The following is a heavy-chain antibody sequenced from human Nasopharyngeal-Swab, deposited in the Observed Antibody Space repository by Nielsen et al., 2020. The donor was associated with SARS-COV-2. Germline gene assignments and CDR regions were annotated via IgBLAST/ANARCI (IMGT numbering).Heavy chain of an antibody. V-gene: IGHV4-59*01. CDR3: ARLYSSSWYKYNWFDP. J-gene: IGHJ5*02. D-gene: IGHD6-13*01. CDR2: IYYSGST. Sequence: RQAPGKGLEWIGYIYYSGSTNYNPSLKSRVTISVDTSKNQFSLKLSSVTAADTAVYYCARLYSSSWYKYNWFDPWGQGTLVTVSS.